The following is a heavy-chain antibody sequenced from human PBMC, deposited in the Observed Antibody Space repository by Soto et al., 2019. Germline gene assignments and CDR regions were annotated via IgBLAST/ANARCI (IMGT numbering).Heavy chain of an antibody. V-gene: IGHV3-23*01. D-gene: IGHD2-21*02. CDR2: IYGNGAGI. J-gene: IGHJ4*02. CDR1: GFTFSYYA. Sequence: GGSLRLSCAASGFTFSYYAMTWVRQAPGKGLESVSGIYGNGAGIQYADSVRGRCTISRDNSQNTLYLQMNSLRAEDTAVYYCAKDVLSGDGFWLMDHWGQGTLVTVPQ. CDR3: AKDVLSGDGFWLMDH.